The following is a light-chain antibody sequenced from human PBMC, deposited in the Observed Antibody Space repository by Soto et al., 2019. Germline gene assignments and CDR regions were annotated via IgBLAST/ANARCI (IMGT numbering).Light chain of an antibody. CDR3: SSYTSSSTVV. CDR2: DVS. V-gene: IGLV2-14*01. J-gene: IGLJ2*01. Sequence: QSALTQPASVSGSPGQSITISCTGTSSDVGGYNYVSWYQQHPGKAPKRMIYDVSNRPSGVSNRCSGSKSGTTASLTISGLQAEDEADYYCSSYTSSSTVVFGGGTKLTVL. CDR1: SSDVGGYNY.